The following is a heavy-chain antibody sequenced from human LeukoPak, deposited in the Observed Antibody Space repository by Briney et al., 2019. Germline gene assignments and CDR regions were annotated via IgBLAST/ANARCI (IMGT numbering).Heavy chain of an antibody. J-gene: IGHJ4*02. CDR3: ARESRGPLDY. Sequence: SETLSLTCAVSGGSISSSDWWSWVRQPPGKGLEWIGEIYHSGTTNYIPSLKSRVTISMDKSKNQFSLNLSSVTAADTAVYYCARESRGPLDYWGQGTLVTVSS. D-gene: IGHD3-10*01. CDR2: IYHSGTT. V-gene: IGHV4-4*02. CDR1: GGSISSSDW.